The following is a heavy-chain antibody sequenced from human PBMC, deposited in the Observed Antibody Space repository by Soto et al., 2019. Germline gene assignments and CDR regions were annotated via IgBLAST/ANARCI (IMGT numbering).Heavy chain of an antibody. CDR3: ARHARVATLYYFDY. Sequence: SETLSLTCTVSGGSISSYYWSWIRQPPGKGLEWIGYIYYSGSTNYNPSLKSRVTISVDTSKNQFSLKLSSVTAADTAVYYCARHARVATLYYFDYWGQGTLVTVSS. CDR1: GGSISSYY. CDR2: IYYSGST. V-gene: IGHV4-59*08. D-gene: IGHD5-12*01. J-gene: IGHJ4*02.